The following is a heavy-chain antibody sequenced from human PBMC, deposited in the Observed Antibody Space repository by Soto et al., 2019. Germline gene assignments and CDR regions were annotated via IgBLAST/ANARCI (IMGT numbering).Heavy chain of an antibody. CDR3: ARVWFGESSWFDP. CDR1: GGSITIGGYC. D-gene: IGHD3-10*01. V-gene: IGHV4-30-2*01. CDR2: ICHSGNT. J-gene: IGHJ5*02. Sequence: QLQLQESGSGLVKPSQTLSLTCTVSGGSITIGGYCWSWIRQPPGQGLEWIGYICHSGNTYYNPSLKSRVTTPLDRSKNQFSLNLSSVTAADTAVYYCARVWFGESSWFDPWGQGTLVTVSS.